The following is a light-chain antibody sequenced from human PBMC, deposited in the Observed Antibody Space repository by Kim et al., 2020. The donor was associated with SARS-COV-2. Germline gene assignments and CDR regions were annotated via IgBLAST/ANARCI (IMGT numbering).Light chain of an antibody. V-gene: IGLV2-23*03. CDR1: SSDDRNYNL. Sequence: GQSITISCTGTSSDDRNYNLVSWYQHHPGKAPKLMIYEGFKRPSGVSNRCSGSKFGNTASLTISALQAEDEADDYCCSYAGSSTFVFGGGTQLTVL. CDR2: EGF. CDR3: CSYAGSSTFV. J-gene: IGLJ3*02.